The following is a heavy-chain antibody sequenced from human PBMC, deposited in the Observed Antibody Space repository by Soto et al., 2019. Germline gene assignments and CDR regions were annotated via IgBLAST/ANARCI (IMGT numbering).Heavy chain of an antibody. J-gene: IGHJ4*02. CDR3: ARDQGPYSYGYSFDY. CDR1: GYTFTSYG. V-gene: IGHV1-18*04. Sequence: ASVKVSCKASGYTFTSYGIRWVRQAPGQGLEWMGLISAYNGNTNYAQKLQGRVTMTTDTSTSTAYMELRSLRSDDTAVYYCARDQGPYSYGYSFDYWGQGTLVTVSS. D-gene: IGHD5-18*01. CDR2: ISAYNGNT.